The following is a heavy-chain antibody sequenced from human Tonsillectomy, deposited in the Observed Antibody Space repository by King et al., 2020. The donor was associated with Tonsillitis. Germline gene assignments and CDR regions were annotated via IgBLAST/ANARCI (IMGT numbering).Heavy chain of an antibody. CDR2: IAYDTSYE. D-gene: IGHD3-16*01. Sequence: VQLVESGGGVVQPGTSLRLSCAASGFTFGNYGMHWVRQAPGKGLEWVALIAYDTSYENYADSVKGRFTIYRDNSKNTLYLEMNSLRVEDTAVYYCATEGIGLSDWYGDLWGRGTGVTVFS. CDR3: ATEGIGLSDWYGDL. J-gene: IGHJ2*01. CDR1: GFTFGNYG. V-gene: IGHV3-30*03.